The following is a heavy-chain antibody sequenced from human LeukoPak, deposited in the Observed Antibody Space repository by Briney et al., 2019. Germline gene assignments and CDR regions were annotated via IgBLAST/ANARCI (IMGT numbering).Heavy chain of an antibody. V-gene: IGHV4-31*03. CDR2: IYYSGST. CDR3: ARAGVYSSSWYGPDY. J-gene: IGHJ4*02. CDR1: GGSISSGGYY. Sequence: PSETLSLTCTVSGGSISSGGYYWSWIRQRPGKGLEWIGYIYYSGSTYYNPSLKSRVTISVDTSKNQFSLKLSSVTAADTAVYYCARAGVYSSSWYGPDYWGQGTLVTVSS. D-gene: IGHD6-13*01.